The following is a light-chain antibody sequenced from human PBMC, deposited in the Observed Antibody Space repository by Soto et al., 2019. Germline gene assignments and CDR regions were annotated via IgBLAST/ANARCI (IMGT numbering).Light chain of an antibody. CDR2: AAS. CDR1: ESIARH. J-gene: IGKJ5*01. V-gene: IGKV1-39*01. CDR3: QQTYSTLSIT. Sequence: DIQMTQSPSSLSASVGDRVTITCRASESIARHLNWYQQKPGKAPKLLIYAASSLQNGVPSRFRGGGSGTDFILTISNLQPEDFATYYCQQTYSTLSITFGQGTPLEIK.